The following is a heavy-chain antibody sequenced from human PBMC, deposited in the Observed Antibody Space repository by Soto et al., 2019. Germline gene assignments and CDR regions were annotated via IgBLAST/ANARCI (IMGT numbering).Heavy chain of an antibody. CDR3: ATIRGSGGSSVDY. V-gene: IGHV1-69*02. Sequence: SVKVSCKASGGTFSSYTISWVRQAPRQGLEWMGRIIPILGIANYAQKFQGRVTITADKSTSTAYMGLSSLRSEDTAVYYCATIRGSGGSSVDYWGQGTLVTVSS. CDR2: IIPILGIA. CDR1: GGTFSSYT. D-gene: IGHD2-15*01. J-gene: IGHJ4*02.